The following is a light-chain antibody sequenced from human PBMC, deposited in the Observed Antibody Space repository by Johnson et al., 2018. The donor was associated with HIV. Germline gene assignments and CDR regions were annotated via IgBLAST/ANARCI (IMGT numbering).Light chain of an antibody. J-gene: IGLJ1*01. CDR2: ENN. V-gene: IGLV1-51*02. CDR3: GTWVSSLRAYV. Sequence: QSLLTQSPSVSAASGQKVTISCSGSSSNIGNNYVSWYQQLPGTAPKLLIYENNKRPSGIPDRLSGSKSGTSATLGITGLQTGDEADYYCGTWVSSLRAYVFGTGTKVTVL. CDR1: SSNIGNNY.